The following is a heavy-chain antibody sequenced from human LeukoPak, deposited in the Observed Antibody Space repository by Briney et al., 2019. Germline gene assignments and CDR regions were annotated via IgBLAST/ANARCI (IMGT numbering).Heavy chain of an antibody. CDR3: VRGRVKRKY. J-gene: IGHJ4*01. CDR2: INHSGDT. Sequence: PSETLSLTCAVYGGSFSGYYWTWIRQPPGKGLEWIGEINHSGDTNYNPSLKSRVTISVDTSKNQFSLKLSSVSAADTAVYYCVRGRVKRKYWGKGTLVTVSS. D-gene: IGHD2/OR15-2a*01. CDR1: GGSFSGYY. V-gene: IGHV4-34*01.